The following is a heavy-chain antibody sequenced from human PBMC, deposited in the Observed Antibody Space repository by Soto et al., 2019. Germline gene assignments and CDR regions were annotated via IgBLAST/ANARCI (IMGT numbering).Heavy chain of an antibody. CDR2: IKSKTDGGTT. D-gene: IGHD3-22*01. CDR3: TTDSYSTIIIVRFDY. CDR1: GFTFTNAW. V-gene: IGHV3-15*07. Sequence: GRSLRLSGAASGFTFTNAWINWVLQGPGKWLEWVGRIKSKTDGGTTDYAEPVKGRFAISRDDSNNMVYLQMNSLKIEDTAVYYCTTDSYSTIIIVRFDYWGHGTLVTVSS. J-gene: IGHJ4*01.